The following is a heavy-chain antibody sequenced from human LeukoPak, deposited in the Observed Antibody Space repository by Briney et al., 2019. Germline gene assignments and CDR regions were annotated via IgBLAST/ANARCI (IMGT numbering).Heavy chain of an antibody. CDR3: ATDLKVGATDY. CDR1: GFTFSSYG. V-gene: IGHV3-33*01. D-gene: IGHD1-26*01. J-gene: IGHJ4*02. Sequence: PGSSLRLSCAASGFTFSSYGMHWVRQAPGKGLEWVAVIWYDGSNKYYADSVKGRFTISRDNSKNTLYLQMNSLRAEDTAVYYCATDLKVGATDYWGQGTLVTVSS. CDR2: IWYDGSNK.